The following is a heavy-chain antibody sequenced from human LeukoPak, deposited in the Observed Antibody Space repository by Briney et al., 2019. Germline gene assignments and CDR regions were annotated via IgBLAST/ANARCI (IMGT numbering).Heavy chain of an antibody. D-gene: IGHD3-10*02. Sequence: SETLSLTCAVYGGSFSGYYWSWIRQPPGKGLEWIGEINHSGSTNYNPSLKSRVTISVDTSKNQFSLKLSSVTAADTAVYYCASRVRGAIDYWGQGTLVIVSS. CDR2: INHSGST. V-gene: IGHV4-34*01. CDR1: GGSFSGYY. J-gene: IGHJ4*02. CDR3: ASRVRGAIDY.